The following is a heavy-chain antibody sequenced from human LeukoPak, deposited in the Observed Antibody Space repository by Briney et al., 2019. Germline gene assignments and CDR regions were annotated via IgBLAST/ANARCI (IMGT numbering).Heavy chain of an antibody. V-gene: IGHV3-74*01. CDR2: LNSDGSST. J-gene: IGHJ3*02. CDR3: ARTGEGYAFDI. CDR1: GFSFSIYW. D-gene: IGHD1-26*01. Sequence: PGGSLRLSCAASGFSFSIYWMHWVRQAPGKGLGWVSRLNSDGSSTSYADYVKGRFTISRDNAKNTLYLQMRCLRPEGTAVYYYARTGEGYAFDIWGQGTMVTVSS.